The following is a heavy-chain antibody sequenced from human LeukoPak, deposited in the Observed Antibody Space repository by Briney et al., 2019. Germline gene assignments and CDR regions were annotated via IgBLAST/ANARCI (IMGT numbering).Heavy chain of an antibody. Sequence: SETLSLTCAVYCGSFSGYYWSWIRQPPGKGLEWIGEINHGGSTNYNPSLKSRVTISVDTSKNQFSLKLSSVTAADTAVYYCTRENRPFCPFAFWGQGVLVTVSS. J-gene: IGHJ4*02. CDR2: INHGGST. CDR1: CGSFSGYY. V-gene: IGHV4-34*01. CDR3: TRENRPFCPFAF. D-gene: IGHD2/OR15-2a*01.